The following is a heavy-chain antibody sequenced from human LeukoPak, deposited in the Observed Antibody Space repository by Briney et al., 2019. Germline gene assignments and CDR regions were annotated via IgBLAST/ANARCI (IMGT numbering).Heavy chain of an antibody. D-gene: IGHD2-2*02. V-gene: IGHV4-59*08. J-gene: IGHJ5*02. CDR3: ARHTYTEDWFDP. CDR1: GGTTSSYY. CDR2: IYYSGST. Sequence: SETLSLTCTVSGGTTSSYYWSWIRQPPGKGLEWIGYIYYSGSTNYNPSLKSRVTISVDTSKNQFSLKLSSVTAADTAVYYCARHTYTEDWFDPWGQGTLVTVSS.